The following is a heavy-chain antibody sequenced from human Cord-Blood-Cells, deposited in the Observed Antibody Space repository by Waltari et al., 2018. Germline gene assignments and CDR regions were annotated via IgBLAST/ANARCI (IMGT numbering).Heavy chain of an antibody. Sequence: QVQLQQWGAGLLKPSETLSLTCAVSGGSFSGYYWSWIRQPPGKGLEWIGEINHSGSTNYNPSLKSRVTISVDTSKNQFSLKLSSVTAADTAVYYCARGIATDGNYDYFDYWGQGTLVTVSS. V-gene: IGHV4-34*01. CDR2: INHSGST. J-gene: IGHJ4*02. D-gene: IGHD4-17*01. CDR3: ARGIATDGNYDYFDY. CDR1: GGSFSGYY.